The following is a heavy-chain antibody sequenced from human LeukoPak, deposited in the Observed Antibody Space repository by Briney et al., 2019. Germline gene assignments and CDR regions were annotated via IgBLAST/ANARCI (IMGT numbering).Heavy chain of an antibody. CDR2: ISSSGSTI. CDR3: ATDGGPAYSSSWYLY. Sequence: GGSLRLSCAASGFSFSSYEMNWVRQAPGKGLEWVSYISSSGSTIYYADSVKGRFTISRDNAKNSLYLQMNSLRAEDTAVYYCATDGGPAYSSSWYLYWGQGSLVTVSS. CDR1: GFSFSSYE. D-gene: IGHD6-13*01. V-gene: IGHV3-48*03. J-gene: IGHJ4*02.